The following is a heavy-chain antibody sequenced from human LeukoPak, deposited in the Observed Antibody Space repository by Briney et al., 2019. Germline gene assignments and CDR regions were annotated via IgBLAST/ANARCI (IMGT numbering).Heavy chain of an antibody. V-gene: IGHV1-18*01. CDR2: INAYNGNT. J-gene: IGHJ6*03. CDR1: GYTFTSYG. D-gene: IGHD7-27*01. Sequence: ASVKVSCKASGYTFTSYGISWVRQAPGQGLDWMGWINAYNGNTNYAQKLQGRVTMTTDTSTSTAYMELRSLRSDDTAVYYCAREQLGKVIFYYYMDVWGKGTTVTVSS. CDR3: AREQLGKVIFYYYMDV.